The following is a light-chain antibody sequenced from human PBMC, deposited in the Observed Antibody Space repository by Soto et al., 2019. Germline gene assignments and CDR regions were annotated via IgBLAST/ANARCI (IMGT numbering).Light chain of an antibody. CDR2: GAS. Sequence: EILFTQSPDTLSFSPGERATLSCRALQSVSSSYLAWYQQRPGQAPRLLIYGASSRATGIPDRFSGSGSGTDFTLTISRLEPEDFAVYYCQHYGTSPPITFGQGTRLEIK. CDR1: QSVSSSY. CDR3: QHYGTSPPIT. J-gene: IGKJ5*01. V-gene: IGKV3-20*01.